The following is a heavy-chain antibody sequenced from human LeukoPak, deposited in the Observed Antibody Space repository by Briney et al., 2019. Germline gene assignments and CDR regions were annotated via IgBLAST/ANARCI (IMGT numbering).Heavy chain of an antibody. CDR3: ARDGGYSSSWYSTNHAYYGMDV. J-gene: IGHJ6*02. CDR1: GFTFSSYG. Sequence: VGSLRLSCAASGFTFSSYGMHWVRQAPGKGLEWVAVIWYDGSNKYYADSVKGRFTISRDNSKNTLYLQMNSLRAEDTAVYYCARDGGYSSSWYSTNHAYYGMDVWGQGTTVTVSS. CDR2: IWYDGSNK. V-gene: IGHV3-33*01. D-gene: IGHD6-13*01.